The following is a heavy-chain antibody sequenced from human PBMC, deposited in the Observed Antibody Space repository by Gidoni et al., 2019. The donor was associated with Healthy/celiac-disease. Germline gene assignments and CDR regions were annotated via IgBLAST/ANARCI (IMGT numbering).Heavy chain of an antibody. Sequence: EVQLVASGGGLVKPGGSLRLSCAACGFPFSSYSMNWVRQAPGKGLELVSSISSSSSYIYYADSVKGRITISRDNDKNSLYLKMNSLRAEDAAVYYCAILGPVAAAGTDDYWGQGTLVTVSS. CDR1: GFPFSSYS. J-gene: IGHJ4*02. D-gene: IGHD6-13*01. CDR3: AILGPVAAAGTDDY. CDR2: ISSSSSYI. V-gene: IGHV3-21*01.